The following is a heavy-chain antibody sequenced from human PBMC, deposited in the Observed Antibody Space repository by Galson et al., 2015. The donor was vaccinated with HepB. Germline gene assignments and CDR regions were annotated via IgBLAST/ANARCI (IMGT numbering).Heavy chain of an antibody. Sequence: SLRLSCAASGFTFSSYSMNWARQAPGKGLEWVSSISSSSSYIYYADSVKGRFTISRDNAKNSLYLQMNSLRAEDTAVYYCARDSLLWFGELLGMDVWGQGTTVTVSS. D-gene: IGHD3-10*01. J-gene: IGHJ6*02. CDR1: GFTFSSYS. CDR2: ISSSSSYI. CDR3: ARDSLLWFGELLGMDV. V-gene: IGHV3-21*01.